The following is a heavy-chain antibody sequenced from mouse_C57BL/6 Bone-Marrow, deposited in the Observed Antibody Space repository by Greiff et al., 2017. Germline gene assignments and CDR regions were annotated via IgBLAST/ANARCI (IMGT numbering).Heavy chain of an antibody. CDR3: AREGVVTTGFAY. CDR2: IWSGGST. V-gene: IGHV2-2*01. D-gene: IGHD2-2*01. CDR1: GFSLTSYG. J-gene: IGHJ3*01. Sequence: QVQLQQSGPGLVQPSQSLSITCTVSGFSLTSYGVHWVRQSPGKGLEWLGVIWSGGSTDYNAAFISRLSISKDNSKSQVFFKMNSLQADDTAKYYCAREGVVTTGFAYWGQGTLVTVSA.